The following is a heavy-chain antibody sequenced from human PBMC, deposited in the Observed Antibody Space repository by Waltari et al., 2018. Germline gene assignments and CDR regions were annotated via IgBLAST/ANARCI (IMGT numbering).Heavy chain of an antibody. CDR2: IYYSGST. J-gene: IGHJ6*02. V-gene: IGHV4-59*01. CDR1: GGSISSYY. Sequence: QVQLQESGPGLVKPSETLSLTCTVSGGSISSYYWSWIRQPPGKGLEWIGYIYYSGSTKSNPSLKSRVTISVDTSKNQFSLKLSSVTAADTAVYYCARASSSWYSGSYYYGMDVWGQGTTVTVSS. D-gene: IGHD6-13*01. CDR3: ARASSSWYSGSYYYGMDV.